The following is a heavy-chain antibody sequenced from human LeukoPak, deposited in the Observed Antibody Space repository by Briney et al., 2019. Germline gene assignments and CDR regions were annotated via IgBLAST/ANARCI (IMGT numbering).Heavy chain of an antibody. V-gene: IGHV3-23*01. Sequence: PGGSLRLSCAASGFAFSSYAMSWVRQAPGKGLEWVSAISGSGGSTYYADSVKGRFTISRDNSKNTLYLQMNSLRAEDTAVYYCAKGVVPAAKGNWFDPWGQGTLVTVSS. CDR3: AKGVVPAAKGNWFDP. CDR2: ISGSGGST. D-gene: IGHD2-2*01. J-gene: IGHJ5*02. CDR1: GFAFSSYA.